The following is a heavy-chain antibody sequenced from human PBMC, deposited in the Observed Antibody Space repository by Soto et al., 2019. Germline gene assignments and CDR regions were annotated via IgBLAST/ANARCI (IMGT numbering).Heavy chain of an antibody. CDR2: ISAYNGNT. CDR1: GYTFTSYG. V-gene: IGHV1-18*01. J-gene: IGHJ4*02. CDR3: ARVGHYDILTGYPPYYFDY. D-gene: IGHD3-9*01. Sequence: GASVKVSCKASGYTFTSYGISWVRQAPGQGLEWMGWISAYNGNTNYAQKLQGSVTMTTDTSTSTAYMELRSLRSDDTAVYYCARVGHYDILTGYPPYYFDYWGQGTLVTVSS.